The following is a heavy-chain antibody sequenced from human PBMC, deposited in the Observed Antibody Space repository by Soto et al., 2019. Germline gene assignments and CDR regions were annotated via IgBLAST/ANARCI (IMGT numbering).Heavy chain of an antibody. CDR2: ILPIQNKA. CDR1: GGSFISYS. CDR3: SKSLLFVDHAYMDV. D-gene: IGHD2-15*01. J-gene: IGHJ6*03. V-gene: IGHV1-69*02. Sequence: QVQLVQSWAELKKPGSSVKVSCEASGGSFISYSFTWVRQSPGQGLEWMGRILPIQNKANYALKFQDRVTITADRSTTTAYMELRSLRPEDTAVYYCSKSLLFVDHAYMDVCGKVTTVTVSS.